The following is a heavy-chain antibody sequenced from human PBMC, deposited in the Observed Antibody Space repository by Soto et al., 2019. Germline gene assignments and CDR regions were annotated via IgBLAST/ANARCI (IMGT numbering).Heavy chain of an antibody. CDR1: GYTFTSYG. CDR3: ARVRRQWLGFDY. D-gene: IGHD6-19*01. V-gene: IGHV1-18*04. J-gene: IGHJ4*02. Sequence: QVQLVQSGAEVKKPGASVKVSCKASGYTFTSYGISWVRQSPGQGLEWMGWIRAYNGNRNYAQKLRGRVTMTTDTHTSTAYMELRSLRSDDTAVYYCARVRRQWLGFDYWGQGTLVTVSS. CDR2: IRAYNGNR.